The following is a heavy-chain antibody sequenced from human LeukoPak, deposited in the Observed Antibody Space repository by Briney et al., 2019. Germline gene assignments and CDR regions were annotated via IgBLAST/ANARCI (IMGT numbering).Heavy chain of an antibody. Sequence: GGSLRLSCAASGFTFSNYAMSWVRQAPGKGLEWVSTIWGSVGSTYYADFVKGRFTISRDNSNNTLYLQMNSLRAEDTAVYYCAKRDTTGLYYFDYWGQGTMVTVSS. CDR3: AKRDTTGLYYFDY. CDR2: IWGSVGST. D-gene: IGHD2-8*01. V-gene: IGHV3-23*01. CDR1: GFTFSNYA. J-gene: IGHJ4*02.